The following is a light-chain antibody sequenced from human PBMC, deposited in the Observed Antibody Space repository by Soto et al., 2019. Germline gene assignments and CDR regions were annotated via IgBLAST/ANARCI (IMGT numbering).Light chain of an antibody. CDR3: TSYTTSSTWV. V-gene: IGLV2-14*01. CDR2: EVT. CDR1: SSDVGFYNY. J-gene: IGLJ3*02. Sequence: QSALTQPASVSGSPGQSITISRSGISSDVGFYNYVSWFQQYPGKAPKLMIFEVTNRPSGASDRFSGSKSDNTASLTISGLQADDEADYFCTSYTTSSTWVFGGGTKLTVL.